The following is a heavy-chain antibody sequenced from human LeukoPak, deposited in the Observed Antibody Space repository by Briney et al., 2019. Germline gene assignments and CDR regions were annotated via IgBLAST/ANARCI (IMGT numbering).Heavy chain of an antibody. CDR3: TTAMVVTAILYFQH. J-gene: IGHJ1*01. D-gene: IGHD2-21*02. CDR2: IKSKTDGGTT. CDR1: GFTFSSYW. Sequence: GGSLRLSCAASGFTFSSYWMSWVRQAPGKGLEWVGRIKSKTDGGTTDYAAPVKGRFTISRDDSKNTLYLQMNSLKTEDTAVYYCTTAMVVTAILYFQHWGQGTLVTVSS. V-gene: IGHV3-15*01.